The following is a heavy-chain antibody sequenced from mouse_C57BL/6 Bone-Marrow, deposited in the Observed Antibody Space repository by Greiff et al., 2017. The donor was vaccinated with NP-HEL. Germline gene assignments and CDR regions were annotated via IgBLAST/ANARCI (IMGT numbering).Heavy chain of an antibody. CDR1: GYTFTSYW. J-gene: IGHJ2*01. D-gene: IGHD1-1*01. CDR2: IYPGNSDT. V-gene: IGHV1-5*01. CDR3: TRSGTTTRDY. Sequence: VQLQQSGTVLARPGASVKMSCKTSGYTFTSYWMHWVKQRPGQGLEWIGAIYPGNSDTNYNEKFKGQAKLTAVTSASTAYMRISSLTNEDSSVYYCTRSGTTTRDYWGQGTTLTVSS.